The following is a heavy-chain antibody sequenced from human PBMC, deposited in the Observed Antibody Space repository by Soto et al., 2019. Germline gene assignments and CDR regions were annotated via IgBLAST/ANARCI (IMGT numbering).Heavy chain of an antibody. V-gene: IGHV1-24*01. J-gene: IGHJ3*02. Sequence: ASVKVSCKVSGYTLTELSIHWVRQAPGEGLEWMGGFDLENGETIYAQRFQGRVTMTEESSADTPYMELSSLRSEDTAVYYCARLGGSYAFDIWGQGTMVTVSS. D-gene: IGHD2-15*01. CDR3: ARLGGSYAFDI. CDR1: GYTLTELS. CDR2: FDLENGET.